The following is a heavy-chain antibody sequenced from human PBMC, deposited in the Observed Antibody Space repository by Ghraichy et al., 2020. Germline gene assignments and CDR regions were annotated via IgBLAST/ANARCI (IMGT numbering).Heavy chain of an antibody. Sequence: GGSLRLSCAASGFTFGSYGMNWVRQAPGKGLEWVSSISSSGTNKCYADSVKGRFTISRDNARNMLWLQMNSLRAEDTAVYYCVKDCDCSISSCSDDDGDSWGQGTLVTVSS. CDR3: VKDCDCSISSCSDDDGDS. D-gene: IGHD2-2*01. J-gene: IGHJ5*01. CDR1: GFTFGSYG. CDR2: ISSSGTNK. V-gene: IGHV3-23*01.